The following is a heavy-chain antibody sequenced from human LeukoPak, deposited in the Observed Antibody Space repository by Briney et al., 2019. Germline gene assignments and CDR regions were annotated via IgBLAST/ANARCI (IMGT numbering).Heavy chain of an antibody. J-gene: IGHJ4*02. CDR3: ARDGYDILTGYYAYHFDY. Sequence: QPGGSLRLSCAASGFTFNTYPMHWVRQAPGKGLEWVAVISYDENNKYYTDSVKGRFTISRDNSRNTLFLQMYSLRVEDTAVYFCARDGYDILTGYYAYHFDYWGQGTLVTVSS. CDR2: ISYDENNK. CDR1: GFTFNTYP. V-gene: IGHV3-30-3*01. D-gene: IGHD3-9*01.